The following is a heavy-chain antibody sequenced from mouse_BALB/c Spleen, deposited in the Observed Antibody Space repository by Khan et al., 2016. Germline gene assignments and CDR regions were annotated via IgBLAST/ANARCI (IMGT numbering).Heavy chain of an antibody. V-gene: IGHV10-1*02. CDR2: IRTKSNNLST. Sequence: EVQLVESGGGLVQPKGSLKLSCAASGFTFNTYAMDWVRQAPGKGLEWVARIRTKSNNLSTYYADSVKDRFTISRDDSQSMLYLQMNNLETEDTDMSYCVRQNLRWYFDVWGAGTTVTVSS. J-gene: IGHJ1*01. CDR3: VRQNLRWYFDV. D-gene: IGHD1-1*01. CDR1: GFTFNTYA.